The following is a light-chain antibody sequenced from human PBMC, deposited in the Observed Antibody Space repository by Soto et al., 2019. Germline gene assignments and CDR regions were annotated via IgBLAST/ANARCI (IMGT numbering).Light chain of an antibody. CDR2: ATS. J-gene: IGKJ1*01. V-gene: IGKV4-1*01. Sequence: DIVMTQSPDSLAVSLGERATINCKTTHSVFDSSYKKNLLAWYQQKPGKAPNLLIYATSSLQSGVPSRFSGSGSGTEFTLTISSLQREDFAIYYCQQSYSSTWTFGQGTKVDIK. CDR3: QQSYSSTWT. CDR1: HSVFDSSYKKNL.